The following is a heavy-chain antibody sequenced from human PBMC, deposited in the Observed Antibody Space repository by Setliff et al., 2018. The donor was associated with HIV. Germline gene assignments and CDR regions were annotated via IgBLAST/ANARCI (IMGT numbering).Heavy chain of an antibody. CDR2: INHSEST. Sequence: SETLSLTCAVYGESFSGYYWSWIRQPPGKGLEWIGEINHSESTNYNPSLKSRVTISVDTSKNQFSLKLSSVTAADTAVYYCARGGGVTWRSYSFDYWGQGTLVTVSS. CDR1: GESFSGYY. J-gene: IGHJ4*02. V-gene: IGHV4-34*01. D-gene: IGHD3-10*01. CDR3: ARGGGVTWRSYSFDY.